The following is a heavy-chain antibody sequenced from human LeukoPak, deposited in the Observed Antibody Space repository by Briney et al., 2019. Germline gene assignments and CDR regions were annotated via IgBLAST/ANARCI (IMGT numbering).Heavy chain of an antibody. CDR2: ISGSGGST. Sequence: GGSVRLSCAASGFTFSSYAMNWVRQAPGKGLEWVSAISGSGGSTYYADSVKGRFTISRDNSKNTLYLQMNSLRAEDTAVYYCAKDRSGSYYFYYYYMDVWGKGTTVTISS. J-gene: IGHJ6*03. D-gene: IGHD3-10*01. V-gene: IGHV3-23*01. CDR1: GFTFSSYA. CDR3: AKDRSGSYYFYYYYMDV.